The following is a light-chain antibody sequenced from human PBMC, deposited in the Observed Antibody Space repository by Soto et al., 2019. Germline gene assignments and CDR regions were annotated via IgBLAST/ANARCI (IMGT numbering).Light chain of an antibody. V-gene: IGLV2-23*03. J-gene: IGLJ1*01. Sequence: QSVLTQPASVSESPGQSITISCTGTSSDVGSYKFVSWYQQHPGTAPKLMIYEGSKRPSGVSDRFSGSKSGNTASLTISGLQADDEADYFCCSYAGGSNVFGNGTEVTVL. CDR2: EGS. CDR1: SSDVGSYKF. CDR3: CSYAGGSNV.